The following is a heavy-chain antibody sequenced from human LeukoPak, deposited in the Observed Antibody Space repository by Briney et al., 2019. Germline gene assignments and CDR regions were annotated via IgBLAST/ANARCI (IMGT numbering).Heavy chain of an antibody. CDR2: INQYESEK. CDR3: ARDLRGRVDY. V-gene: IGHV3-7*01. Sequence: GGSLRLSCAASGFTVSSNYMTWVRQAPGKGLEWVANINQYESEKYYVDSVKGRFTISRDNAKNSLYLQMNSLRAEDTAVYYCARDLRGRVDYWGQGTLVTVSS. J-gene: IGHJ4*02. D-gene: IGHD3-10*01. CDR1: GFTVSSNY.